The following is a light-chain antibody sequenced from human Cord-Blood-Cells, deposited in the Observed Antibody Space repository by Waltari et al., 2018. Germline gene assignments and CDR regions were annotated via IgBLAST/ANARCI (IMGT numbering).Light chain of an antibody. J-gene: IGLJ3*02. CDR2: EGS. CDR1: SSVVGSYNL. Sequence: QSALTQPASVSGSPGQSITIPCTGTSSVVGSYNLVSWYQQHPGKAPKRMIYEGSKRPSGVSNRFSGSKSGNTASLTISGLQAEDEADYYCCSYAGSSTWVFGGGTKLTVL. CDR3: CSYAGSSTWV. V-gene: IGLV2-23*01.